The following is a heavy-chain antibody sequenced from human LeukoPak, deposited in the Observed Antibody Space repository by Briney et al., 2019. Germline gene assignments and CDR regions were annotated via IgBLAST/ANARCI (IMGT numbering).Heavy chain of an antibody. Sequence: GESLKISCKGSGYSFTTYWIGWVRQMPGKGLEWIGIIYPGDSDTRYSPSFQGQVTISADKSISTAYLQWSSLKASDTAMYYCARLVGYCSSTNCAGGYFDYWGQGTLVTVSS. CDR2: IYPGDSDT. D-gene: IGHD2-2*01. CDR3: ARLVGYCSSTNCAGGYFDY. J-gene: IGHJ4*02. CDR1: GYSFTTYW. V-gene: IGHV5-51*01.